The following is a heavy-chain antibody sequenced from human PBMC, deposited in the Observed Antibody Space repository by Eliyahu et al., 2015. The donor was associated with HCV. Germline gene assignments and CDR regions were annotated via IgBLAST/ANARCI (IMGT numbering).Heavy chain of an antibody. CDR3: AKGPTVAAGPNWFDP. J-gene: IGHJ5*02. D-gene: IGHD6-13*01. V-gene: IGHV3-23*01. CDR1: GFTFSSYA. Sequence: EVQLLESGGGLLQPGGSLSLXCAASGFTFSSYAMCWVRQAPGKGVEWVSSISGTGNTAYYADSVKGRFTISRDNSKNTLYLQMNSLRAGDTAIYYCAKGPTVAAGPNWFDPWGPGTLVSVSS. CDR2: ISGTGNTA.